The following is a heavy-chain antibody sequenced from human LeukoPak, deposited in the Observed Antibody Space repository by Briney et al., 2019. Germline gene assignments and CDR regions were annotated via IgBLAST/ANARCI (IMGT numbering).Heavy chain of an antibody. CDR3: ARGAAIRSYYYGMDV. CDR1: GGTFSSYA. Sequence: GASVKVSCKASGGTFSSYAISWVRQAPGQGLEWTGGIIPIFGTANYAQKFQGRVTITADEFTSTAYMELSSLRSEDTAVYYCARGAAIRSYYYGMDVWGQGTTVTVSS. V-gene: IGHV1-69*13. CDR2: IIPIFGTA. D-gene: IGHD2-21*01. J-gene: IGHJ6*02.